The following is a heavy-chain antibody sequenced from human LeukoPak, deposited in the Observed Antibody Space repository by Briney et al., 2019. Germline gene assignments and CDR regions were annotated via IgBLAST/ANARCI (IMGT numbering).Heavy chain of an antibody. D-gene: IGHD4-11*01. V-gene: IGHV3-23*01. CDR2: ISANGGGT. CDR1: GFTFSNYA. Sequence: GGSLRLSCAASGFTFSNYAMSWVRQAPGKGLEWVSAISANGGGTYYADSVKGRFTISRDNSKNTLYLQMNSLRAEDTAVYYCARGYGNYVRDPGVWGQGTAVTVSS. J-gene: IGHJ6*02. CDR3: ARGYGNYVRDPGV.